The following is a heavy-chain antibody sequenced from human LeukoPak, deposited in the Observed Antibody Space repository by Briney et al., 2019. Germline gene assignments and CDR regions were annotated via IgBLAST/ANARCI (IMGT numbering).Heavy chain of an antibody. V-gene: IGHV4-34*01. J-gene: IGHJ1*01. CDR3: ARGRGYIVVVPAATAYFQH. Sequence: SETLSLTCAVYGGSLSGYYWSWIRQPPGKGQEWIGEINHSGSTNYNPSLKSRVTISVDTSKNQFSLKLSSVTAADTAVYYCARGRGYIVVVPAATAYFQHWGQGTLVTVSS. CDR2: INHSGST. D-gene: IGHD2-2*01. CDR1: GGSLSGYY.